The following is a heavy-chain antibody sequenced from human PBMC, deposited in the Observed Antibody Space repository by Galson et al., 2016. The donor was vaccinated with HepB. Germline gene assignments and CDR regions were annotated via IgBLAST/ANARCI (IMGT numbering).Heavy chain of an antibody. J-gene: IGHJ6*02. CDR2: IRPEGSEK. Sequence: SLRLSCAASGFTFSDYWMNWVRQAPGKGLEWVANIRPEGSEKNYVDSVKGRFTISRDNPKKSLYLQMNILRAEDTAVYYCARGLDATMGGGWHYVMDVWGQGTTVTVSS. D-gene: IGHD5-18*01. CDR3: ARGLDATMGGGWHYVMDV. V-gene: IGHV3-7*01. CDR1: GFTFSDYW.